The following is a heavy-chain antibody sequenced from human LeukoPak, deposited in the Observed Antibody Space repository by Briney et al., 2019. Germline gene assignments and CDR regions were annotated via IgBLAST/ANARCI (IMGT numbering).Heavy chain of an antibody. CDR2: IYENGGTT. CDR3: AKSRAYSQDPVDY. J-gene: IGHJ4*02. V-gene: IGHV3-23*01. Sequence: GGSLRLSCVGSGFTFRSHAMSWVRQAPEKGLEFVSGIYENGGTTYYADSVKGRFTLSRDNSKNTLYLQMNSLRAEDTAVYYCAKSRAYSQDPVDYWGQGTLVTVSS. D-gene: IGHD2-21*01. CDR1: GFTFRSHA.